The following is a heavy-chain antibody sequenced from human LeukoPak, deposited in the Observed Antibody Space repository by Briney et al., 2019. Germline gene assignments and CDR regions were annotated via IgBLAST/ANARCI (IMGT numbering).Heavy chain of an antibody. CDR2: IYHSGST. D-gene: IGHD5-18*01. Sequence: SETLSLTCTVSGYSISSGYYWGWIRQPPGKGLEWIGSIYHSGSTYYNPSLKSRVTISVDTSKNQFSLKLSSVTAADTAVYYCARGGYSYGFSYWGQGTLVTVSS. CDR3: ARGGYSYGFSY. CDR1: GYSISSGYY. V-gene: IGHV4-38-2*02. J-gene: IGHJ4*02.